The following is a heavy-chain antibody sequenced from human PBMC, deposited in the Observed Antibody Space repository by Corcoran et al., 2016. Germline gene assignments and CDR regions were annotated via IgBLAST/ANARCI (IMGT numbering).Heavy chain of an antibody. V-gene: IGHV4-34*01. J-gene: IGHJ6*02. D-gene: IGHD3-10*01. CDR2: INHSGST. CDR1: GGSLSGYY. CDR3: ARSPHTMVRGPHYYYYGMDV. Sequence: QQQQWGAGLLKPWETLYLTCAVYGGSLSGYYWSWFRQPTGTGLEWIGEINHSGSTNYNPSLKSRVTISVDTSKNQFALKLSTVTAADTAVYYCARSPHTMVRGPHYYYYGMDVCGQGTMFT.